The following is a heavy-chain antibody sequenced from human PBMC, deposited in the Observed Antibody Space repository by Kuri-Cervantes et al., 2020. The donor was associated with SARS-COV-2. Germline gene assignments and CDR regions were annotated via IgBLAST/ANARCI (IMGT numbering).Heavy chain of an antibody. CDR1: GFTFTNSA. V-gene: IGHV1-58*02. CDR3: ARDQGKTATSPYWYFDL. CDR2: TVVASGTT. J-gene: IGHJ2*01. Sequence: SVKVSCKASGFTFTNSAIQWVRQARGQRLEWIGWTVVASGTTNYAQSFQERVTITRDMSTSTVYMELSSLRSEDTAVYYCARDQGKTATSPYWYFDLWGRGTLVTVSS. D-gene: IGHD1-14*01.